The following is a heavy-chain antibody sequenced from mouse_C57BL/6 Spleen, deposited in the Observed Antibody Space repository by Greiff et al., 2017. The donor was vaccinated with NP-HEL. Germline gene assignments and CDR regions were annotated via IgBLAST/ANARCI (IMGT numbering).Heavy chain of an antibody. CDR2: IYPRSGNT. Sequence: QVQLQQSGAELARPGASVKLSCKASGYTFTSYGISWVKQRTGQGLEWIGEIYPRSGNTYYIEKFKGKATLTADKSSSTAYMELRSLTSEDSAVYFCAREGGGYDEGYFDVWGTGTTVTVSS. V-gene: IGHV1-81*01. J-gene: IGHJ1*03. CDR3: AREGGGYDEGYFDV. D-gene: IGHD2-2*01. CDR1: GYTFTSYG.